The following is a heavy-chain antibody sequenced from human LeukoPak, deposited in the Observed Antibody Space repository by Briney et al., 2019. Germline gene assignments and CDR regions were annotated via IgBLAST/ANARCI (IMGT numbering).Heavy chain of an antibody. J-gene: IGHJ4*02. CDR2: INHSGST. CDR3: ARGWPIWDGDPPLYYFDY. Sequence: SETLSLTCAVYGGSFSGYYWSWIRQPPGKGLEWIGEINHSGSTNYNPSLKSRVTISVDTSKNQFSLKLSSVTAADTAVYYCARGWPIWDGDPPLYYFDYWGQGTLVTVSS. CDR1: GGSFSGYY. D-gene: IGHD4-17*01. V-gene: IGHV4-34*01.